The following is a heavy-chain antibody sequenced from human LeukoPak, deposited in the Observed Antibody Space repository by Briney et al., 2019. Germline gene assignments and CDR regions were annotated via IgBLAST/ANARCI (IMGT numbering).Heavy chain of an antibody. CDR2: LSSGGTT. V-gene: IGHV3-66*01. CDR1: GFTVSNNH. CDR3: ARDLAYYGAGKQNY. J-gene: IGHJ4*02. D-gene: IGHD3-10*01. Sequence: GGSLRLSCAASGFTVSNNHMSWVRQAPGKGLEWVSALSSGGTTYYADSVKGRFTISRDNSKNTLYLQMNTLRVEDTAVYHCARDLAYYGAGKQNYWGQGALVTVSS.